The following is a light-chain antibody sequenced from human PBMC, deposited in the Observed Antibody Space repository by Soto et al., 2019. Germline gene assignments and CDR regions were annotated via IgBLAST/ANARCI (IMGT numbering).Light chain of an antibody. CDR1: QSVNAN. CDR2: GAS. J-gene: IGKJ1*01. V-gene: IGKV3-15*01. CDR3: QQYNTWLWT. Sequence: EVVMTQSPATLSVSPGERATLSCRASQSVNANLAWYQQKPGQAPRLLIHGASNRATGIPARFSGSGFGTDCILTISSRQSEDFAFYYFQQYNTWLWTFGQGTKVEI.